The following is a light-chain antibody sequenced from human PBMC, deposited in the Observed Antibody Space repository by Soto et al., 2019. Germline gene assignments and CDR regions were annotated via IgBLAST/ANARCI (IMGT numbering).Light chain of an antibody. CDR1: QDISNY. J-gene: IGKJ1*01. CDR2: DAS. V-gene: IGKV1-33*01. Sequence: DIQMTQSPSSLSASVGDRVTITCQASQDISNYLNWYQQKPGKAPKLLIYDASNLETGVPSRFSGSGSGTDFTFTISSLQPEDIATYYCKQYDNLWTFGQGTKVEIK. CDR3: KQYDNLWT.